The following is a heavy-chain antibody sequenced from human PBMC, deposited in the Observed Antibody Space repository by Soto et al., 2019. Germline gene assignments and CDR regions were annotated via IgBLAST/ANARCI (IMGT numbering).Heavy chain of an antibody. D-gene: IGHD3-10*01. CDR1: GGTFNSYG. V-gene: IGHV1-69*06. Sequence: QAHLAQSGAEVQKPGSSVTVSCKASGGTFNSYGISWVRQAPGQGLDWMGVIIPLYGTVNYAQKFQGRVSISADKSTSTAYMDLNSLRSDDTAVYYCARVRVIRGVIPSHFGLWGQGTQVTGSS. J-gene: IGHJ4*02. CDR2: IIPLYGTV. CDR3: ARVRVIRGVIPSHFGL.